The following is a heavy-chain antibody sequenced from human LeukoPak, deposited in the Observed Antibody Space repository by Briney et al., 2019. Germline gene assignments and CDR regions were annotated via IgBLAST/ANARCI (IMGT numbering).Heavy chain of an antibody. V-gene: IGHV1-8*01. CDR1: GYTFTSYD. CDR3: ARGWGCTNGVCYEDFDY. D-gene: IGHD2-8*01. J-gene: IGHJ4*02. Sequence: ASVKVSCKASGYTFTSYDINWVRQATGQGPERMGWMNPNSGNTGYAQKFQGRVTMTRNTSISTAYMELSSLRSEDTAVYYCARGWGCTNGVCYEDFDYWGQGTLVTVSS. CDR2: MNPNSGNT.